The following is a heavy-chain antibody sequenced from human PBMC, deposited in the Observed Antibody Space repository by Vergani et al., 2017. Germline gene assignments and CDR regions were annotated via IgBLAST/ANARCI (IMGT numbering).Heavy chain of an antibody. V-gene: IGHV4-39*07. D-gene: IGHD3-16*02. Sequence: QLQLQESGPGLLKPSETLSLTCSVSGTSISGSSDYWGWIRQPPGKGLEWIGSIFYTGTSYYNPSLNSRVTMSVDTSKNQFSLKLRSVTAAATAVYFCARVMCRDEASTSYRLEGMDIWGQGTTVTISS. J-gene: IGHJ6*02. CDR1: GTSISGSSDY. CDR3: ARVMCRDEASTSYRLEGMDI. CDR2: IFYTGTS.